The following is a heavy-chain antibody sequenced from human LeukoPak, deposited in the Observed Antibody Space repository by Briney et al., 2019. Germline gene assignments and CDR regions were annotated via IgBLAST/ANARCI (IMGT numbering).Heavy chain of an antibody. D-gene: IGHD6-19*01. CDR3: ANPPVAEFD. J-gene: IGHJ4*02. V-gene: IGHV4-39*07. CDR1: GDSIRSSDYY. Sequence: SETLSLTCTVSGDSIRSSDYYWAWIRQPPGKGLEWIGSLYSGGSAYYAPSLRSRVSISADTSKNQFSLKLNTMTAADTAVYYCANPPVAEFDWGQGTLVTVSS. CDR2: LYSGGSA.